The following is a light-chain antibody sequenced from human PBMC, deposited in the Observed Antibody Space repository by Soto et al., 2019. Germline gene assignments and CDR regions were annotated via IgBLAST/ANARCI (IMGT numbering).Light chain of an antibody. CDR3: QQSYSAPVT. CDR2: AAS. Sequence: DIQMTQSPSSLSSSIGDRVTITCRASQSISAYFNWFQQKPGEAPKLLIQAASSLQSGGPSRFSGSGSGTDFTLTINRLQPEDFAVYYCQQSYSAPVTFGQWTKL. J-gene: IGKJ2*01. V-gene: IGKV1-39*01. CDR1: QSISAY.